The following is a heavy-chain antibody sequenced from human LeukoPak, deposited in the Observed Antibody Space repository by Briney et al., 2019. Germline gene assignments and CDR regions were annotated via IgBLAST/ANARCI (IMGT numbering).Heavy chain of an antibody. CDR3: ARVNYYYYYGMDV. J-gene: IGHJ6*02. CDR2: IKQDGSEK. Sequence: GGSLRLSCAASGFTFSSYWMTWVRQAPGKGLEGVANIKQDGSEKYYVDSVEGRFTISRDNAKNSLYLQMNSLRVEDTALYYCARVNYYYYYGMDVWGQGTLVTVSS. CDR1: GFTFSSYW. V-gene: IGHV3-7*04.